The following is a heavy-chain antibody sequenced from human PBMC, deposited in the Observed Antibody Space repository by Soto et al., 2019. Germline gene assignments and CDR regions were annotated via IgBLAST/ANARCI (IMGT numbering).Heavy chain of an antibody. V-gene: IGHV4-31*03. Sequence: KQSQTLSLTCTVSGGSISSGGYYWSWIRQHPGKGLEWIGYIYYSGSTYYNPSLKSRVTISVDTSKNQFSLKLSSVTAADTAVYYCARGYSPIFGYWAEYFQHWGQGTLVTVSS. J-gene: IGHJ1*01. CDR3: ARGYSPIFGYWAEYFQH. CDR2: IYYSGST. D-gene: IGHD2-15*01. CDR1: GGSISSGGYY.